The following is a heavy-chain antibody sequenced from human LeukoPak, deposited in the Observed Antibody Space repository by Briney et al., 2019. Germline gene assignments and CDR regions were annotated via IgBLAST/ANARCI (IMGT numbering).Heavy chain of an antibody. J-gene: IGHJ3*02. Sequence: ASVKVSCKASGYTFTSYGISWVRQPPGQGLEWMGWISAYNGNTNYAQKLQGRVTMTTDTSTSTAYMELRSLRSDDTAVYYCARVSPVRYFDWLLSRRSRIDAFDIWGQGTMVTVSS. D-gene: IGHD3-9*01. CDR2: ISAYNGNT. CDR1: GYTFTSYG. V-gene: IGHV1-18*01. CDR3: ARVSPVRYFDWLLSRRSRIDAFDI.